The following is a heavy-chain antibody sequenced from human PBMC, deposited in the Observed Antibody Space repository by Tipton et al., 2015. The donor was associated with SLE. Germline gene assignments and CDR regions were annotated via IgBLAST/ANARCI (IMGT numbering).Heavy chain of an antibody. CDR2: ISYSGST. CDR3: ARGGGSYYDY. J-gene: IGHJ4*02. V-gene: IGHV4-59*01. CDR1: GDPITSDY. Sequence: TLSLTCTVSGDPITSDYWTWIRQPPGKGLEWIGYISYSGSTNYNPSLGSRVTISVDTAKNHFSLRLHSVTAADTAVYYCARGGGSYYDYWGQGTLVTVSS. D-gene: IGHD1-26*01.